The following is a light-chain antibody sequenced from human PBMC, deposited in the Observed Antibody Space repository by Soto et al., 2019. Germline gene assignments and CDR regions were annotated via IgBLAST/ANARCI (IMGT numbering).Light chain of an antibody. J-gene: IGLJ1*01. CDR2: EVN. CDR1: SSDVGGYTY. CDR3: TSYAGSNNFV. V-gene: IGLV2-8*01. Sequence: QSALTQPPSASGTPGQSVTISCTGTSSDVGGYTYVSWYQQHPGKAPKLVIFEVNKRPSGVPDRFSGSKSGNTASLTVSGLRTEDEADYYCTSYAGSNNFVFGTGTQVTVL.